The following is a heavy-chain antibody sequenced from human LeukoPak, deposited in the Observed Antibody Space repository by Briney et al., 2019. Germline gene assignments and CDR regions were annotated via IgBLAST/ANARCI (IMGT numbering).Heavy chain of an antibody. J-gene: IGHJ4*02. CDR1: GGSISSYY. CDR3: ARDRSNELDY. Sequence: SSETLSLTCTVSGGSISSYYWSWIRQPPGKGLEWIGYIYYSGSTNYNPSLKSRVTISVDTSKNQFSLKLSSVTAADTAVYYCARDRSNELDYWGQGTLVTVSS. D-gene: IGHD4-11*01. CDR2: IYYSGST. V-gene: IGHV4-59*01.